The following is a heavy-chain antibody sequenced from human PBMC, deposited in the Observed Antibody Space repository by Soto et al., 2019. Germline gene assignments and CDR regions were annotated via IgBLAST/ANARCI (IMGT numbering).Heavy chain of an antibody. J-gene: IGHJ4*02. CDR1: GGTFSSYT. CDR2: IIPILGIA. Sequence: QVQLVQSGAEVKKPGSSVKVSCKASGGTFSSYTISWVRQAPGQGLEWMGRIIPILGIANYAQKFQGRVTIIADKSTSTAYMELSSLRSEDTAVYYCARDRVAAAGSTGDYWGQGTLVTVSS. CDR3: ARDRVAAAGSTGDY. V-gene: IGHV1-69*08. D-gene: IGHD6-13*01.